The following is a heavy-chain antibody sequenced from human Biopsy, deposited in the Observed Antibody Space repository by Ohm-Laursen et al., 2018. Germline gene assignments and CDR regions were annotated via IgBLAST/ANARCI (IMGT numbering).Heavy chain of an antibody. D-gene: IGHD2-15*01. CDR1: GHSISSYY. CDR2: VYYTGST. Sequence: TLSLTCAVSGHSISSYYWSWIRQPPGKGLEWIGYVYYTGSTDYNPSLQSRVTISVDTSKNHFSLRLRSVTPADTAIYYCARDRGYYSERTVPGYFDLWGRGTLVTVSS. J-gene: IGHJ2*01. CDR3: ARDRGYYSERTVPGYFDL. V-gene: IGHV4-59*01.